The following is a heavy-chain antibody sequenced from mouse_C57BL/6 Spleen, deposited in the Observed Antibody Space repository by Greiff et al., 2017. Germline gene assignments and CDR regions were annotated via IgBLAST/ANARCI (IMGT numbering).Heavy chain of an antibody. CDR3: AREIDYDGYFDV. CDR1: GYSITSGYY. J-gene: IGHJ1*03. D-gene: IGHD2-4*01. CDR2: ISYDGSN. V-gene: IGHV3-6*01. Sequence: EVKLLESGPGLVKPSQSLSLTCSVTGYSITSGYYWNWIRQFPGNKLEWMGYISYDGSNNYNPSLKNRISITRDTSKNQFFLKLNSVTTEDTATYYCAREIDYDGYFDVWGTGTTVTVSS.